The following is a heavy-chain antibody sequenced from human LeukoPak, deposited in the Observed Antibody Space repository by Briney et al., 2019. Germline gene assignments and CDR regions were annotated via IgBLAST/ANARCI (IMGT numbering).Heavy chain of an antibody. J-gene: IGHJ5*02. CDR1: GFTFSSYD. CDR3: ARGSNLGFEP. Sequence: GGSLRLSCTASGFTFSSYDMHWVRQPTGEGLQWVSGIGTGGDTYYLGSVKGRFTISRENAKNSLYLQMNSLRAGDTAVYFCARGSNLGFEPWGQGTLVTVSS. V-gene: IGHV3-13*04. D-gene: IGHD5-24*01. CDR2: IGTGGDT.